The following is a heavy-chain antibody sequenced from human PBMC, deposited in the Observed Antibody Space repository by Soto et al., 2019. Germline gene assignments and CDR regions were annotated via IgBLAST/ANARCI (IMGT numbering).Heavy chain of an antibody. CDR3: SRPLYSGSYSDYYFED. CDR1: GFTFSSYA. V-gene: IGHV3-30-3*01. J-gene: IGHJ4*02. D-gene: IGHD1-26*01. CDR2: ISYDGSNK. Sequence: QVQLVESGGGVVQPGRSLRLSCAASGFTFSSYAMHWVRQAPGKGLEWVAVISYDGSNKYYADSVKGRFTISRDDSKNALDLQMNRLRTEDTAVYYCSRPLYSGSYSDYYFEDWGQGTLVTVSS.